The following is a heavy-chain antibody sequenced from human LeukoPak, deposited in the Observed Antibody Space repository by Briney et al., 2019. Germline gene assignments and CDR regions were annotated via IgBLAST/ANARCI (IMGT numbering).Heavy chain of an antibody. D-gene: IGHD5-12*01. Sequence: SVKVSCKASGGTFSSYAISWVRQAPGQGLEWMGGIIPIFGTANYAQKFRGRVTITTDESTSTAYMELSSLRSEDTAVYYCARDIGPPYSGYDYRAYYMDVWGKGTTVTVSS. CDR2: IIPIFGTA. J-gene: IGHJ6*03. CDR1: GGTFSSYA. CDR3: ARDIGPPYSGYDYRAYYMDV. V-gene: IGHV1-69*05.